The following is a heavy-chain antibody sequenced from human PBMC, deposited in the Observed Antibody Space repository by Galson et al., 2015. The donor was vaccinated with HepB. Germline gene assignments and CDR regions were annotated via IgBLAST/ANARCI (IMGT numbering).Heavy chain of an antibody. CDR2: ICYSGST. CDR3: PVVGYDSSDSGDY. V-gene: IGHV4-59*01. Sequence: GKGLEWIGYICYSGSTNYNSSLKSRVTISVDTSKNQFSLKLSSVTAADTAVYYCPVVGYDSSDSGDYWGQGTLVTVSS. D-gene: IGHD3-22*01. J-gene: IGHJ4*02.